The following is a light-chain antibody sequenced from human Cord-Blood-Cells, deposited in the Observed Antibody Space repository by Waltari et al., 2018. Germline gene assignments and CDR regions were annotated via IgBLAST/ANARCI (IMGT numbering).Light chain of an antibody. Sequence: QSVLTQPPSASGTPGQRVTISCSVSSSNIGSNTVNWYQQLPATAPKPLIYSNKRRPSGVPDRFSGSKSGTSASLAISGLQSEDEADYYCAAWDDSLNGHAVFGGGTQLTVL. CDR3: AAWDDSLNGHAV. CDR2: SNK. CDR1: SSNIGSNT. V-gene: IGLV1-44*01. J-gene: IGLJ7*01.